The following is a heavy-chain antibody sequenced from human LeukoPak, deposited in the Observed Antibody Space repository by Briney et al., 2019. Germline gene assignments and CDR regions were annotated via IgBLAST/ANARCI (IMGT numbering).Heavy chain of an antibody. CDR1: GGSISSYY. CDR3: ASTYSSSRYWFDP. V-gene: IGHV4-59*01. CDR2: IYYSGST. J-gene: IGHJ5*02. D-gene: IGHD6-13*01. Sequence: SETLSLTCTVSGGSISSYYWSWIRQPPGKGLEWIGYIYYSGSTNYNPSLKSRVTISVDTSKNRFSLKLSSVTAADTAVYYCASTYSSSRYWFDPWGQGTLVTVSS.